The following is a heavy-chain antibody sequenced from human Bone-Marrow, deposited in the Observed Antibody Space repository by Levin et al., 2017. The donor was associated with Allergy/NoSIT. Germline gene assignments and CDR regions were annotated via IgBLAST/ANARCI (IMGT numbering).Heavy chain of an antibody. V-gene: IGHV3-33*01. CDR3: ARDTANYYGSGSSHYYYYGMDV. D-gene: IGHD3-10*01. CDR1: GFTFSSYG. J-gene: IGHJ6*02. Sequence: GGSLRLSFAASGFTFSSYGMHWVRQAPGKGLEWVAVIWYDGSNKYYADSVKGRFTISRDDSKNTLYLQMNSLRAEDTAVYYCARDTANYYGSGSSHYYYYGMDVWGQGTTVTVSS. CDR2: IWYDGSNK.